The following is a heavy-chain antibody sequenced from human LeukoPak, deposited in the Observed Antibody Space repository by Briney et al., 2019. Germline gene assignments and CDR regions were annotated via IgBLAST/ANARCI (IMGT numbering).Heavy chain of an antibody. J-gene: IGHJ4*02. CDR1: GFTFSSYA. Sequence: GGSLRLSCAASGFTFSSYAMSWARQAPGKGLEWVSAISGSGGSTYYADSVKGRFTISRDNSKNTLYLQMNSLRAEDTAVYYCARGRGGIAARRGNFDYWGQGTLVTVSS. D-gene: IGHD6-6*01. V-gene: IGHV3-23*01. CDR2: ISGSGGST. CDR3: ARGRGGIAARRGNFDY.